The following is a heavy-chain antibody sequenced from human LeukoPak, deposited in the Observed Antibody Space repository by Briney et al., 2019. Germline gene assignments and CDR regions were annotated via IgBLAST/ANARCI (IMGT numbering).Heavy chain of an antibody. V-gene: IGHV1-69*05. CDR1: GGTFSSYA. CDR3: ARDLVGGNSRVEDY. CDR2: IIPIFGTA. Sequence: GASVKVSCKASGGTFSSYAISWVRQAPGQGLEWMGGIIPIFGTANYAQKFQGRVTMTRDMSTSTVYMELSSLRSEDTAVYYCARDLVGGNSRVEDYWGQGTLVTVSS. J-gene: IGHJ4*02. D-gene: IGHD4-23*01.